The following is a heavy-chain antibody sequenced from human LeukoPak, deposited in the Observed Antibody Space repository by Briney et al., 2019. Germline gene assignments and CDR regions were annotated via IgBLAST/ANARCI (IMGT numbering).Heavy chain of an antibody. CDR1: GFTFSSYG. D-gene: IGHD6-13*01. V-gene: IGHV3-33*01. Sequence: GGSLRLSCAASGFTFSSYGMHWVRQAPGKGLEWVAVIWNDGSNKYYADSVKGRFTISRDNAKNSLYLQMNSLRAEDTAVYYCARGMSQAAAGFHFDYWGQGTLVTVSS. CDR3: ARGMSQAAAGFHFDY. J-gene: IGHJ4*02. CDR2: IWNDGSNK.